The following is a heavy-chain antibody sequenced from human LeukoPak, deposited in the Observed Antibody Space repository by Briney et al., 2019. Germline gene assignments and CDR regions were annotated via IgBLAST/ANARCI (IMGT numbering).Heavy chain of an antibody. CDR1: GFSFSNYD. CDR3: ARDREVVVPAAILDY. Sequence: PGGSLRLSCAASGFSFSNYDMHWVRQAPGMGLEWVAVIWYDGSNKYYADSVKGRFTISRDNSKNTLYLQMNSLRAEDTAVYFCARDREVVVPAAILDYWGQGTLVTVSS. J-gene: IGHJ4*02. CDR2: IWYDGSNK. D-gene: IGHD2-2*01. V-gene: IGHV3-33*01.